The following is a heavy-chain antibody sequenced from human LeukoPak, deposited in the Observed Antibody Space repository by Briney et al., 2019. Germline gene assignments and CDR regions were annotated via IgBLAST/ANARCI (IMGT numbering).Heavy chain of an antibody. J-gene: IGHJ6*02. V-gene: IGHV1-24*01. D-gene: IGHD4-23*01. Sequence: ASVKVSCKVSGYTLTELSMHWVRQAPGKGLEWMGGFDPEDGETTYAQKFQGRVTMTEDTSTDTAYMELSSLRSEDTAVYYCYGGDYYYYGMDVWGQGTTVTVSS. CDR1: GYTLTELS. CDR2: FDPEDGET. CDR3: YGGDYYYYGMDV.